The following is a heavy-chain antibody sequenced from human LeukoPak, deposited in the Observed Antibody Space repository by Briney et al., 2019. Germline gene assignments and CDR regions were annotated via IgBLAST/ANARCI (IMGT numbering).Heavy chain of an antibody. V-gene: IGHV3-7*04. Sequence: GGSLRLSCAASGFTFSNYWMSWVRQAPGKGLEWVANIKQDGSEKYYVDSVKGRFTISRDNAKNSLYLQMNSLRADDTAVYYCARGGRPYGDWGQGTLVTVSS. CDR3: ARGGRPYGD. J-gene: IGHJ4*02. D-gene: IGHD3-10*01. CDR1: GFTFSNYW. CDR2: IKQDGSEK.